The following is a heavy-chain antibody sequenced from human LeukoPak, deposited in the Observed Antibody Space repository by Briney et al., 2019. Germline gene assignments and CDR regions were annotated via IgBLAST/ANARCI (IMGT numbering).Heavy chain of an antibody. CDR3: ARDRGYYDSSGYHGKAFDI. J-gene: IGHJ3*02. D-gene: IGHD3-22*01. V-gene: IGHV4-38-2*02. Sequence: SEILSLTCTVSGHSINSAHYWSWIRQRPGKGLDWIGCLYHSGSTFSSPSLKSRVTISLDTSKNQFSLKLSSVTAADTAVYYCARDRGYYDSSGYHGKAFDIWGQGTMVTVSS. CDR1: GHSINSAHY. CDR2: LYHSGST.